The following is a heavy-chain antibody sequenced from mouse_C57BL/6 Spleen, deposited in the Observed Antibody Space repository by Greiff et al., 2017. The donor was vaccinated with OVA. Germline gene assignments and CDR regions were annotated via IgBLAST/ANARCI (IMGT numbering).Heavy chain of an antibody. J-gene: IGHJ4*01. CDR3: ARGGDFYAMDY. V-gene: IGHV1-61*01. CDR2: IYPSDSET. Sequence: QVQLQQSGAELVRPGSSVKLSCKASGYTFTSYWMDWVKQRPGQGLEWIGNIYPSDSETHYNQKFKDKATLTVDKSSSTAYMQLSSLTSEDSAVDYCARGGDFYAMDYWGQGTSVTVSS. CDR1: GYTFTSYW.